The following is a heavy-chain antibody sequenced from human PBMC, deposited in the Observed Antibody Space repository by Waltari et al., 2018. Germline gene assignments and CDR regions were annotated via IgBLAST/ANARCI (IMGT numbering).Heavy chain of an antibody. Sequence: EVQLVQSGAEVKKPGESLPISCKGSGYTFTTYWTGGVRQMPGNGLEGRGLIYPGDSERRYSPSFQGQVTFSAEKSISTAYLQWSSLKASDTAIYYCARGSTFYGLDVWGQGTTVTVSS. D-gene: IGHD6-13*01. CDR3: ARGSTFYGLDV. V-gene: IGHV5-51*01. CDR1: GYTFTTYW. CDR2: IYPGDSER. J-gene: IGHJ6*02.